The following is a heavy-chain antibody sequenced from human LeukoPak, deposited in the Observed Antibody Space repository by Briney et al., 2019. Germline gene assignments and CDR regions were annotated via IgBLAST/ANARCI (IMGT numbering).Heavy chain of an antibody. CDR1: GYTFTSYT. CDR3: ARGGSEYAFWSVQRSDWFDP. D-gene: IGHD3-3*01. Sequence: GASVKVSCKASGYTFTSYTMNWVRQAPGQGLEWVGWINTNTGKSTYAQGFTGRFVFSLDTSVSTTYLQINSLKAEDTAVYYCARGGSEYAFWSVQRSDWFDPWGQETLITVSS. CDR2: INTNTGKS. V-gene: IGHV7-4-1*02. J-gene: IGHJ5*02.